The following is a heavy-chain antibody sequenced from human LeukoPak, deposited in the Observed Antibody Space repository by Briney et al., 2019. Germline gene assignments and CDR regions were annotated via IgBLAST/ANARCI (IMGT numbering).Heavy chain of an antibody. V-gene: IGHV3-7*05. J-gene: IGHJ3*02. CDR2: IKQDGSEK. CDR1: GITLSTYW. CDR3: ARDQGAFDM. Sequence: GGSLRLSCAGSGITLSTYWMSWIRQAPGKGLEWVGNIKQDGSEKYFMDSLRGRFTISRDNAKNSVFLQMNSLRGEDTAVYYCARDQGAFDMWGQGTMVTVSS.